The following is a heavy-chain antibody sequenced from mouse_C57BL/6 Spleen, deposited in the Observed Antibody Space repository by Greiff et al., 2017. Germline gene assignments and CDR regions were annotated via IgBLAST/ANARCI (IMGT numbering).Heavy chain of an antibody. Sequence: DVHLVESGGGLVKPGGSLKLSCAASGFTFSSYAMSWVRQTPEKRLEWVATISDGGSYTYYPDNVKGRFTISRDNAKNNLYLQMSHLKSEDTAMYYCARGEDLGRGFAYWGQGTLVTVSA. CDR2: ISDGGSYT. V-gene: IGHV5-4*01. CDR1: GFTFSSYA. J-gene: IGHJ3*01. CDR3: ARGEDLGRGFAY. D-gene: IGHD4-1*01.